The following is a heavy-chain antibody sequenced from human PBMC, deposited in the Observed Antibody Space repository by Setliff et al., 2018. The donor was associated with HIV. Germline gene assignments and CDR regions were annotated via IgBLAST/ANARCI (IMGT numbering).Heavy chain of an antibody. J-gene: IGHJ6*02. CDR3: ARAGSGYDSYYYYAMDV. CDR1: GYTFTGYY. Sequence: ASVKVSCKASGYTFTGYYIHWVRQAPGQGLEWVGWFDPNSGGTNFAQKFQGRVTLTRDTSINTAYMELSRLKSDDTAVYYCARAGSGYDSYYYYAMDVWGQGTTVTVSS. D-gene: IGHD5-12*01. V-gene: IGHV1-2*02. CDR2: FDPNSGGT.